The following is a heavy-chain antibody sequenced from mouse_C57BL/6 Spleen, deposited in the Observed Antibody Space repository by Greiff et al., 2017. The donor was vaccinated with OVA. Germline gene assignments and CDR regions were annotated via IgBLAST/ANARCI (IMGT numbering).Heavy chain of an antibody. CDR2: IYPGSGNT. Sequence: VQLQQSGPELVKPGASVKISCKASGYSFTSYYIHWVKQRPGQGLEWIGWIYPGSGNTTYNEKFKGKATLTADTSSSTAYMQLSSLTSEDSAVYYCARFDGYYRAWFAYWGQGTLGTVSA. CDR1: GYSFTSYY. D-gene: IGHD2-3*01. V-gene: IGHV1-66*01. J-gene: IGHJ3*01. CDR3: ARFDGYYRAWFAY.